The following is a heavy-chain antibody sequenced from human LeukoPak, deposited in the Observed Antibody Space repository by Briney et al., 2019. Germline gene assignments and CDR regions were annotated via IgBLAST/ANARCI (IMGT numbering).Heavy chain of an antibody. CDR3: ARGGRGYSSFL. CDR1: VGSLSVYY. V-gene: IGHV4-34*01. CDR2: INHSGST. Sequence: SETLSLTCAVYVGSLSVYYSSCVPQPPGKGLEYIGEINHSGSTNYNPSLKSRVTISADTSKNQFSLILRSGHGADTAVYYCARGGRGYSSFLWGRRTVVSVSS. J-gene: IGHJ4*02. D-gene: IGHD6-19*01.